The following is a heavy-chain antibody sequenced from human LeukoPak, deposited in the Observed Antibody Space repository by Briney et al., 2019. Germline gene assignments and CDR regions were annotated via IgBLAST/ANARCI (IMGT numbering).Heavy chain of an antibody. V-gene: IGHV3-30*03. CDR1: GFTFSSYG. CDR3: ARENGGNSGGFDY. J-gene: IGHJ4*02. Sequence: GGSLRLSCAASGFTFSSYGMHWVRQAPGKGLEWVAVISYDGSNKYYADSVKGRFTISRDNSKNTLYLQMNSLRAEDTAVYYCARENGGNSGGFDYWGQGTLVTVSS. D-gene: IGHD4-23*01. CDR2: ISYDGSNK.